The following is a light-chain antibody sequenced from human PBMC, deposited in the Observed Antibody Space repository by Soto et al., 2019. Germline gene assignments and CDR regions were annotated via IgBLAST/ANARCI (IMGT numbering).Light chain of an antibody. J-gene: IGKJ1*01. CDR2: GAS. V-gene: IGKV3-15*01. CDR1: QSVSDY. CDR3: QQYKDWPHT. Sequence: MTHSPATLSVSPWEIATLSCRASQSVSDYLAWYQQRPGQAPRLLIFGASTRATGFPARFSGSGSGTEFTLTISSLQSEDFAVYYCQQYKDWPHTFGQGTKVDIK.